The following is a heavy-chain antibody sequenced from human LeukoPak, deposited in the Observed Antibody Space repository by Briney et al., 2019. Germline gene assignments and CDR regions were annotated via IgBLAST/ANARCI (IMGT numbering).Heavy chain of an antibody. Sequence: PGGSLRLSCATSGFTFSSYGIHWVRQAPGKGLEWVAVISYDGSNKYYADSVKGRFTISRDNSKNTLYLQMNSLRAEDTAVYYCAKSVEQWLVNDAFNIWGQGTMVTVSS. J-gene: IGHJ3*02. CDR2: ISYDGSNK. V-gene: IGHV3-30*18. D-gene: IGHD6-19*01. CDR1: GFTFSSYG. CDR3: AKSVEQWLVNDAFNI.